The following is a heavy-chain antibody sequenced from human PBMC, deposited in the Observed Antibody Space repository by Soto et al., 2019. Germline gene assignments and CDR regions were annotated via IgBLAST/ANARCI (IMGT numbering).Heavy chain of an antibody. CDR2: IFHSGST. CDR1: GGSINSLNW. CDR3: ARGPVAPVGRGGSWFDS. Sequence: SETLSLTCAVSGGSINSLNWWSWVRQPPGQGLEWIGEIFHSGSTTYNPSLKTRVHMSVDKSKNQFSLRLSSVTAADTAVYYCARGPVAPVGRGGSWFDSWGQGTLVTVSS. J-gene: IGHJ5*01. V-gene: IGHV4-4*02. D-gene: IGHD3-10*01.